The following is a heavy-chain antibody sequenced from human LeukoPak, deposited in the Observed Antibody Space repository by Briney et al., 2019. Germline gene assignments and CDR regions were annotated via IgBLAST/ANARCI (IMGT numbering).Heavy chain of an antibody. CDR3: AKMRYEGYYYYGMDV. D-gene: IGHD3-16*01. V-gene: IGHV3-23*01. Sequence: GGSLRLSCAASGFTFSSYAMSWVRQAPGKGLEWVSAISGSGGSTYYADSVKGRFTISRDNSKNTLYLQMNSLRAEDTAVYYCAKMRYEGYYYYGMDVWGQGTTVTVSS. CDR1: GFTFSSYA. CDR2: ISGSGGST. J-gene: IGHJ6*02.